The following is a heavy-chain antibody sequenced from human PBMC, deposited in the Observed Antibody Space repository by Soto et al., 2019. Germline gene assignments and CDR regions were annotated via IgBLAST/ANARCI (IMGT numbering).Heavy chain of an antibody. V-gene: IGHV3-30*18. Sequence: QVQLVESGGGVVQPGRSLRLSCAASGFTFSSYGMHWVRQAPGKGLEWVAVISYDGSNKYYADSVKGRFTISRDNSKNTLYLQMNSLRAEDTAVYYCAKASIAVAGTFGYWGQGTLVTVSS. CDR1: GFTFSSYG. CDR3: AKASIAVAGTFGY. J-gene: IGHJ4*02. D-gene: IGHD6-19*01. CDR2: ISYDGSNK.